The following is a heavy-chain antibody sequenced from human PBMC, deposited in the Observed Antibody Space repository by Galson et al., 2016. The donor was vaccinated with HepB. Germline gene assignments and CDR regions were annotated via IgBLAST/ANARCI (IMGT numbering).Heavy chain of an antibody. J-gene: IGHJ4*02. D-gene: IGHD3-10*01. V-gene: IGHV5-10-1*01. CDR2: IDQSDSYT. CDR1: TVNFIRYW. CDR3: AIFYFDSGSYYNPDY. Sequence: QSGAEVKKPGESLRISCQGSTVNFIRYWISWVRQMPGKGLEWMGRIDQSDSYTKYSPSFQGHVTFSLDKSISTAYLQWSSLKASDTAMYYCAIFYFDSGSYYNPDYWGQGTLVTVSS.